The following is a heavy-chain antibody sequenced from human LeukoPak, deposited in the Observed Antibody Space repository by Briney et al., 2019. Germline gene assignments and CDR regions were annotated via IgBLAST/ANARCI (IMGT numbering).Heavy chain of an antibody. Sequence: GGSLRLSCAASGFTFSSYSMNWVRQAPGKGLEWVSSISSSSTYIYYADSVKGRFTISRDNAKNSLYLQMNSLRAEGTAVYYCARPRAYDSSGYYQDAFAIWGQGTMVTASS. V-gene: IGHV3-21*01. J-gene: IGHJ3*02. CDR2: ISSSSTYI. CDR1: GFTFSSYS. CDR3: ARPRAYDSSGYYQDAFAI. D-gene: IGHD3-22*01.